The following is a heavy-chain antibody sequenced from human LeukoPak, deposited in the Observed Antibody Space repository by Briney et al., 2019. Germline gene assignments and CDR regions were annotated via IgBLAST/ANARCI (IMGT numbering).Heavy chain of an antibody. V-gene: IGHV1-69*13. D-gene: IGHD1-7*01. Sequence: SVKVSCKASGGTFSSYAISWVRQAPGQGLEWMGGIIPIFGTANYAQKFQGRVTITADESTSTAYMELSSLRSEDTAVYYCARDNWNYGSSMDVWGQGTTVAVSS. CDR1: GGTFSSYA. J-gene: IGHJ6*02. CDR3: ARDNWNYGSSMDV. CDR2: IIPIFGTA.